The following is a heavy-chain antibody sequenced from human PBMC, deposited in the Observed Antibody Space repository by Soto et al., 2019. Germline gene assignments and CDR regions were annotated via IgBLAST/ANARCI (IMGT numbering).Heavy chain of an antibody. CDR3: ARDLGEYCSGGSCYAHYYYYYGMDV. V-gene: IGHV1-2*02. J-gene: IGHJ6*02. CDR2: INPNSGGT. D-gene: IGHD2-15*01. Sequence: QVQLVQSGAEVKKPGASVKVSCKASGYTFTGYYMHWVRQAPGQGLEWMGWINPNSGGTNYAQKFQGRVTMTRDTSVSTAYMELSRLRSDDTAVYYCARDLGEYCSGGSCYAHYYYYYGMDVWGQGTTVTVSS. CDR1: GYTFTGYY.